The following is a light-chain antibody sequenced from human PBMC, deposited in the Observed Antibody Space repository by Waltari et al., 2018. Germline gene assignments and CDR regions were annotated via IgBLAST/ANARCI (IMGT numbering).Light chain of an antibody. CDR2: KAS. V-gene: IGKV1-5*03. Sequence: DIQMTQSPSTLSASVGDRVPITCRASQSISDWLAWYQQKPGKAPKVLIYKASTLESGVPSRFSGSGSGTEFTLTISSLQPDDFATYYCQQYNTYSTSWTFGQGTKVEIK. CDR1: QSISDW. CDR3: QQYNTYSTSWT. J-gene: IGKJ1*01.